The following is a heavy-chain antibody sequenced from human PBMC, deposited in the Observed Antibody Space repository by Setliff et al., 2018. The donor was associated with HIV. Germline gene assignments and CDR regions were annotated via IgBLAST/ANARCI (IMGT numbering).Heavy chain of an antibody. V-gene: IGHV1-46*04. CDR3: ARAPYRSGWYGVDY. D-gene: IGHD6-19*01. J-gene: IGHJ4*02. CDR1: GYTFTTYD. Sequence: ASVKVSCKASGYTFTTYDINWVRQAPGHGLEWIGIVNPLLGLTSHSQKLQGRVTLTWDTSTSTVYMELTTLRSEETAFYYCARAPYRSGWYGVDYWGRGTLVTVSS. CDR2: VNPLLGLT.